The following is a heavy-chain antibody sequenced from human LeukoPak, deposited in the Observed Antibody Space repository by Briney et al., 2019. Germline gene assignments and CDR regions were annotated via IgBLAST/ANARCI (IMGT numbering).Heavy chain of an antibody. CDR1: GYTFTSYG. CDR2: ISAYNGHT. J-gene: IGHJ4*02. Sequence: ASVKVSCKASGYTFTSYGISWVRQAPGQGLEWMGWISAYNGHTNYAQKLQGRVTMTTDTSTSTAYMELRSLRSDDTAVYYCARDPSVDTAIGFDYWGQGTLVTVSS. CDR3: ARDPSVDTAIGFDY. V-gene: IGHV1-18*04. D-gene: IGHD5-18*01.